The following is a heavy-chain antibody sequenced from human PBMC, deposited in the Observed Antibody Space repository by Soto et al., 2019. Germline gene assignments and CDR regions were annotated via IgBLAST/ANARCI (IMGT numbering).Heavy chain of an antibody. V-gene: IGHV2-5*02. Sequence: QITLKESGPTLVKPTQTLTLTCTSSGISLRTGGVGVGWIRQPPGKALEWLALIYWDDDKRYSPSLKNRLIITKDTSKNQVVLTMTNMDPVDTATYYCAHSLSEDIYENWGQGVLVTVSS. D-gene: IGHD5-18*01. CDR1: GISLRTGGVG. CDR2: IYWDDDK. CDR3: AHSLSEDIYEN. J-gene: IGHJ1*01.